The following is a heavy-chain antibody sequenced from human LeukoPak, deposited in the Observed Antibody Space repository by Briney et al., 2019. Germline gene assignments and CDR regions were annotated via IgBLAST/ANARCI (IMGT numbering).Heavy chain of an antibody. CDR2: IYTSEST. CDR3: ARGLVGASLYNWFDP. CDR1: GGSISSGSYR. J-gene: IGHJ5*02. Sequence: PSETLSLTCTVSGGSISSGSYRWSWIRQPAGKGLEWIGHIYTSESTNYNPSLKSRVTIPVDTSKNQFSLKLSSVTAADTAVYYCARGLVGASLYNWFDPWGQGTLVTVSS. V-gene: IGHV4-61*09. D-gene: IGHD1-26*01.